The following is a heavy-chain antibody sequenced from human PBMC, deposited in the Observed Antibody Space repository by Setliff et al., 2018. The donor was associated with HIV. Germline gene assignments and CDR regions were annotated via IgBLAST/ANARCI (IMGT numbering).Heavy chain of an antibody. D-gene: IGHD2-21*02. CDR2: ISGHTINV. CDR3: ASRMGPCGGDCYLNY. CDR1: GFDFSSHA. J-gene: IGHJ4*02. V-gene: IGHV3-23*01. Sequence: HPGGSLRLSCAASGFDFSSHAMSWVRQAPGKGLEWLSVISGHTINVYYADSVKGRFTISRDNSKNTLYLQLNSLSAEDTAVYYCASRMGPCGGDCYLNYWGQGRLVTVSS.